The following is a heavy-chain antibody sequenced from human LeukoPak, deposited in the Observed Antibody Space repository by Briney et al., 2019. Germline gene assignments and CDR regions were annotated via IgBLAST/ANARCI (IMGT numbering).Heavy chain of an antibody. CDR1: GGTFITYT. Sequence: SVKVSCKASGGTFITYTINWVRQAPGQGLEWMGGIIPIFGTAIYARKFQGRITITTDDSTSTAYMELSSLRSEDTAVYYCATYMLRDNWNVHTFDSWGQGTLVTVSS. D-gene: IGHD1-1*01. J-gene: IGHJ4*02. CDR2: IIPIFGTA. V-gene: IGHV1-69*05. CDR3: ATYMLRDNWNVHTFDS.